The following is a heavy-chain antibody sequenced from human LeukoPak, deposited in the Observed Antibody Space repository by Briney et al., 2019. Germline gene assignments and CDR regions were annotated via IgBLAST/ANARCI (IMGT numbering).Heavy chain of an antibody. CDR1: GFSFRYYN. CDR2: ISSSGSYI. J-gene: IGHJ4*02. Sequence: PGGSLRLSCATSGFSFRYYNMNWVRQAPGKGLEWISSISSSGSYIYYADSLKGRFTISRDNAKNSLYLQMNSLRVEDTAVYYCARGDSGDYLWGRGTRVTVSS. CDR3: ARGDSGDYL. D-gene: IGHD1-26*01. V-gene: IGHV3-21*01.